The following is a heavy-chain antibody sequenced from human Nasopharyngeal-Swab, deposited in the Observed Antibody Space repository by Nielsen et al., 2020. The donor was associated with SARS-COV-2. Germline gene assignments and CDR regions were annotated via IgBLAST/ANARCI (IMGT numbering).Heavy chain of an antibody. V-gene: IGHV3-11*01. CDR3: ARLGRWLQMLGY. CDR2: IDSSGSII. Sequence: GESLKISCAAPGFTLSDFYMGWIRQAPGQGLELVSYIDSSGSIIHYADSVKGRVTISRDNPKTSLELQMHSLRADGTAVYYCARLGRWLQMLGYWGQGTQVTVSS. D-gene: IGHD5-24*01. J-gene: IGHJ4*02. CDR1: GFTLSDFY.